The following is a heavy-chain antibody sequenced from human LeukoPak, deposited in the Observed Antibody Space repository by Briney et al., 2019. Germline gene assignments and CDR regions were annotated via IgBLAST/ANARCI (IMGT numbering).Heavy chain of an antibody. J-gene: IGHJ4*02. D-gene: IGHD3-3*01. CDR3: ARAFWSGYYEGYFGY. Sequence: ASVKVSCKASGGTFSSYAISWVRQAPGQGLEWMGGIIPIFGTANYAQKFQGRVTITADESTSTAYMELSSLRSEDTAVYYCARAFWSGYYEGYFGYWGQGTLVTVSS. CDR1: GGTFSSYA. V-gene: IGHV1-69*13. CDR2: IIPIFGTA.